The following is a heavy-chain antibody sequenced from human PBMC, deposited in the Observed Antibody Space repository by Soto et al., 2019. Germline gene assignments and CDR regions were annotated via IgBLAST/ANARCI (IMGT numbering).Heavy chain of an antibody. CDR2: ISSSSTTK. CDR3: ARDGCSGSNCLNWFDP. Sequence: PGGSLRLSCAASGFTFSSYSMNWVRQAPGKGLEWVSYISSSSTTKYYADSVKGRFTISRDNAKNSPYLQMNSLRAEDTAVYYCARDGCSGSNCLNWFDPWGQGTLVTVSS. V-gene: IGHV3-48*01. J-gene: IGHJ5*02. D-gene: IGHD2-15*01. CDR1: GFTFSSYS.